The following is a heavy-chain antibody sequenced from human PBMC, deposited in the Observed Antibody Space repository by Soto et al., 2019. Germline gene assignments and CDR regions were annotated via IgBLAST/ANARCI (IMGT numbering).Heavy chain of an antibody. CDR3: ARGPGITIFGVVTPIGYFDY. D-gene: IGHD3-3*01. V-gene: IGHV4-34*01. CDR2: INHSGST. Sequence: SETLSLTCAVYGGSFSGYYWSWIRQPPGKGLEWIGEINHSGSTNYNPSLKSRVTISVDTSKNQFSLKLSSVTAADTAVYYCARGPGITIFGVVTPIGYFDYWGQGTLVTVSS. CDR1: GGSFSGYY. J-gene: IGHJ4*02.